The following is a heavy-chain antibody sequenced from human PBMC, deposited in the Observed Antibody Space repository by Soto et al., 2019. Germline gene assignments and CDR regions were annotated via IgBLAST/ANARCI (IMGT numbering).Heavy chain of an antibody. V-gene: IGHV3-30*18. D-gene: IGHD1-1*01. CDR2: ISREGNEI. CDR1: GFTFSTYG. Sequence: QIQLVESGGGVGQPGRSLRLSCEASGFTFSTYGLHWVRQAPGKGLEWVAVISREGNEIHYADSVKGRFIISRDNFKETLSARMNSLRPEDTAVYYCAEEGAVTGWTDGDFWGQGTLVTVSS. CDR3: AEEGAVTGWTDGDF. J-gene: IGHJ4*02.